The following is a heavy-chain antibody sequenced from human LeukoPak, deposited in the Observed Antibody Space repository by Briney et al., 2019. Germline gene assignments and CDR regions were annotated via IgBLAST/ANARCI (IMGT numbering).Heavy chain of an antibody. CDR3: ARISPRGAFDI. Sequence: ASGTLSLTCAVSGASITSSNWWSWVRQPPGKGLEWIGEIYYTGSTNYNPSLKSRVTISVDNSKSQFSLKLTSVTAADTAVYYCARISPRGAFDIWGQGTMVTVSS. J-gene: IGHJ3*02. CDR2: IYYTGST. V-gene: IGHV4-4*02. CDR1: GASITSSNW.